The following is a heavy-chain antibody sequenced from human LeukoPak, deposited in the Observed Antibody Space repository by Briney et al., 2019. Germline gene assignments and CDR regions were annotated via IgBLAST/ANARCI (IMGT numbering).Heavy chain of an antibody. J-gene: IGHJ4*02. CDR1: GCSINSGGEY. D-gene: IGHD3-3*01. V-gene: IGHV4-61*02. Sequence: PSQTLSLTCTVSGCSINSGGEYWTWIRQPPGKQLEWIGLIYTGGSTNYNPSLNSLAIISINTTNNQYSLKLTSETAAATAGYYCARDFWAWGQGTLVTVSS. CDR2: IYTGGST. CDR3: ARDFWA.